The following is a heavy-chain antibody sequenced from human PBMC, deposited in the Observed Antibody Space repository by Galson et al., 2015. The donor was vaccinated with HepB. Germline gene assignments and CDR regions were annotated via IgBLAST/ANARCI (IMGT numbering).Heavy chain of an antibody. Sequence: SLRLSCAASGFTFSSYAMSWVRQAPGKGLEWVSAISGSGGSTYYADSVKGRFTISRDNSKNTLYLQMNSLRAEDTAVYYCGKDLGAYCSSTSCYPVLDYWGQGTLVTVSS. CDR3: GKDLGAYCSSTSCYPVLDY. CDR2: ISGSGGST. J-gene: IGHJ4*02. D-gene: IGHD2-2*01. V-gene: IGHV3-23*01. CDR1: GFTFSSYA.